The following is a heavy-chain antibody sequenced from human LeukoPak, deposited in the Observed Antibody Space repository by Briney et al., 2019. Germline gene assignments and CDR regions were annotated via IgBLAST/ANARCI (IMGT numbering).Heavy chain of an antibody. CDR2: ISGSGGST. D-gene: IGHD6-19*01. CDR1: GFTFSNFA. Sequence: GGSLRLSCAASGFTFSNFAMSWVRQAPGKGLEWVSAISGSGGSTYYADSVKGRFTISRDNSKNTLYLQMNSLRAEDTAVYYCAKSRSGAVSGTLHFDYWGQGTLVTVSS. CDR3: AKSRSGAVSGTLHFDY. V-gene: IGHV3-23*01. J-gene: IGHJ4*02.